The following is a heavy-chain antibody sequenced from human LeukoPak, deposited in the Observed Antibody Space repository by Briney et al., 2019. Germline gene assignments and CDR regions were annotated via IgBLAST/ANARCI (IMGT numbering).Heavy chain of an antibody. Sequence: SETLSLTCAVYGGSFSGYYWSWIRQPPGKGLEWIGEINHSGSTNYNPSLKSRVTISVDTSKNQFSLKLSSVTAADTAVYYCARALTSKFDYWGQGILVTVSS. CDR3: ARALTSKFDY. J-gene: IGHJ4*02. V-gene: IGHV4-34*01. CDR2: INHSGST. CDR1: GGSFSGYY.